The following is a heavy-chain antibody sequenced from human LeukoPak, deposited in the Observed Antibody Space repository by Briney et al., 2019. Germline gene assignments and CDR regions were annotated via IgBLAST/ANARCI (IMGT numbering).Heavy chain of an antibody. Sequence: ASVKVSCKASGYTFTGYYMHWLRQAPGQGLECMGWINPNSGATNYAQKFQGRVTMTRDTSISTAYMELSRLRSDDTAVYYCARGYCSSATCRHFDYWGQGALVTVSS. V-gene: IGHV1-2*02. CDR1: GYTFTGYY. D-gene: IGHD2-2*01. CDR2: INPNSGAT. CDR3: ARGYCSSATCRHFDY. J-gene: IGHJ4*02.